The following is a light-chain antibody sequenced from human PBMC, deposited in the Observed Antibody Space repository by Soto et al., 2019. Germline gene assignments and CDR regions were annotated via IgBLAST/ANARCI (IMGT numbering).Light chain of an antibody. CDR2: GTS. J-gene: IGKJ1*01. Sequence: EIVLTQSPGTLSVSPGERATLSCRASQTISSTNLAWYQQKPGQAPSLLIYGTSSRATGIPDRFSGSGSGTDFTLTISRLEPEDSAIYYCQQYGSWTFGQGTKVES. CDR1: QTISSTN. CDR3: QQYGSWT. V-gene: IGKV3-20*01.